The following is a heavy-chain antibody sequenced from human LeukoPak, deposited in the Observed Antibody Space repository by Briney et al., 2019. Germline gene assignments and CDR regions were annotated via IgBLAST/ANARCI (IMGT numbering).Heavy chain of an antibody. CDR1: GDSLGSYY. J-gene: IGHJ2*01. Sequence: SETLSLTCNVSGDSLGSYYWSWIRQPPGKGLEWIGYIYYTGSTNYNPSLKSRVTVSIDTSKNQFSLNLRSMTAADTAVYYCARLATHLGVAADVWGRGTLVTVSS. CDR3: ARLATHLGVAADV. V-gene: IGHV4-59*08. CDR2: IYYTGST. D-gene: IGHD2-15*01.